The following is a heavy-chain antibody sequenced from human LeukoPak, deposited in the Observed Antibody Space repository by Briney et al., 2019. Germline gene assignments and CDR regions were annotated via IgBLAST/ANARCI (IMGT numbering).Heavy chain of an antibody. Sequence: PGGSLRLSRAASGFTVSNSYMSWVRQAPGKGLEWVSVVYPDGSTFYGDSVQGRFSISRDISKNTLYLQMNILRAEDTAVYYCATNVPMVQGVMFGYWGQGTLVTVSS. V-gene: IGHV3-53*01. D-gene: IGHD3-10*01. CDR1: GFTVSNSY. CDR2: VYPDGST. CDR3: ATNVPMVQGVMFGY. J-gene: IGHJ4*02.